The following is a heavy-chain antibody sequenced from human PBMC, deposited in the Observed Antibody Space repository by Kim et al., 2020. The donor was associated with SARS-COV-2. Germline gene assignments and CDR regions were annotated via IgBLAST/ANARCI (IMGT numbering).Heavy chain of an antibody. Sequence: WGSLRLSCAASGFTFSSYAMSWVRQAPGKGLEWVSAISGSGGSTYYADSVKGRFTISRDNSKNTLYLQMNSLRAEDTAVYYCAKDLIRAYYDSSGYSRVDAFDIWGQGTMVTVSS. D-gene: IGHD3-22*01. V-gene: IGHV3-23*01. CDR1: GFTFSSYA. CDR3: AKDLIRAYYDSSGYSRVDAFDI. CDR2: ISGSGGST. J-gene: IGHJ3*02.